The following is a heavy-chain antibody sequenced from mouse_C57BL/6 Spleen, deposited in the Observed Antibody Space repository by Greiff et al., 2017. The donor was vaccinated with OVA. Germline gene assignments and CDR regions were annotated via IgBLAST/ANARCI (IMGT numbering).Heavy chain of an antibody. CDR3: TRSRNYENYFDY. D-gene: IGHD2-4*01. CDR1: GYTFTDYE. V-gene: IGHV1-15*01. CDR2: IDPETGGT. J-gene: IGHJ2*01. Sequence: QVQLQQSGAELVRPGASVTLSCKASGYTFTDYEMHWVKQTPVHGLEWIGAIDPETGGTAYNQKFKGKAILTADKSSSTAYMELRSLTSEDSAVYYCTRSRNYENYFDYWGQGTTLTVSS.